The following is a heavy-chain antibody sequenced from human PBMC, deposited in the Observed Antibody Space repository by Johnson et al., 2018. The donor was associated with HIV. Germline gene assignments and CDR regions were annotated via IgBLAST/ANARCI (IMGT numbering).Heavy chain of an antibody. D-gene: IGHD2-15*01. J-gene: IGHJ3*02. V-gene: IGHV3-7*01. CDR3: ARDKCSGGSCYDDDVFDI. Sequence: VQLVESGGGLVQPGRSLRLSCAASGFTFDDYAMHWVRQAQGKGLEWVANIKQDGSEKYYVESVKGRFTISRDNAKNSLDLQMNSLRAEDTAVYYCARDKCSGGSCYDDDVFDIWGQGTMVTVSS. CDR2: IKQDGSEK. CDR1: GFTFDDYA.